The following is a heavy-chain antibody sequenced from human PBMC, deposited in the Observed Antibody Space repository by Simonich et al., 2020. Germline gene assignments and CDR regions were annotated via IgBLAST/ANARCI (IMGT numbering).Heavy chain of an antibody. V-gene: IGHV4-34*01. CDR3: ARHLQLGPFDY. Sequence: QVQLQQWGAGLLKPSETLSLTCAVYGGSFSGYYWSWIRQPPGKGLEWIGEINHSGSTNYNPSPKSRVTISVDTSKNQFSLKLSSVTAADTAVYYCARHLQLGPFDYWGQGTLVTVSS. J-gene: IGHJ4*02. CDR1: GGSFSGYY. CDR2: INHSGST. D-gene: IGHD1-1*01.